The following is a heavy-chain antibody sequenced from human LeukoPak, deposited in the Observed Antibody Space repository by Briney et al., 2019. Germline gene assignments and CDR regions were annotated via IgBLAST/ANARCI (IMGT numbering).Heavy chain of an antibody. Sequence: GGSLRLSCAASGFTFSNYWMSWVRQAPGKGLEWVANIKQDGSEKYYVDSVKGRFTISRDNAKNSLYLQMNSLRAEDTAVYYCVRRGGSGRPFDYWGQGTLVTVSS. CDR1: GFTFSNYW. J-gene: IGHJ4*02. V-gene: IGHV3-7*01. D-gene: IGHD2-15*01. CDR2: IKQDGSEK. CDR3: VRRGGSGRPFDY.